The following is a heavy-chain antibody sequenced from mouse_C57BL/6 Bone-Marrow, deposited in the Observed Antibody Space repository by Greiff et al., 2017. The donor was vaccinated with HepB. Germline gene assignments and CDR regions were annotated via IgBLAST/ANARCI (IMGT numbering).Heavy chain of an antibody. D-gene: IGHD4-1*01. J-gene: IGHJ3*01. V-gene: IGHV1-64*01. Sequence: QVQLQQPGAELVKPGASVKLSCKASGYTFTSYWMHWVKQRPGQGLEWIDMIHPNSGSTNYNEKFKSKATLTVDKSSSTAYMQLSSLTSEDSAVYYWARWNCDWFAYWGQGTLVTVSA. CDR2: IHPNSGST. CDR3: ARWNCDWFAY. CDR1: GYTFTSYW.